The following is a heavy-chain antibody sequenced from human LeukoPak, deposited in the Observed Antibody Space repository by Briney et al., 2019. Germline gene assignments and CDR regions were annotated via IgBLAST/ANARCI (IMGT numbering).Heavy chain of an antibody. D-gene: IGHD1-26*01. CDR2: ISYDGSNK. V-gene: IGHV3-30*01. J-gene: IGHJ4*02. CDR1: GFTFSSYW. Sequence: PGGSLRLSCAASGFTFSSYWMSWVRQAPGKGLEWVAVISYDGSNKYSADSVKGRFTISRDNSKNTLYLQMNSLRAEDTAVYHCARATRKVGFDYWGQGTLVTVSS. CDR3: ARATRKVGFDY.